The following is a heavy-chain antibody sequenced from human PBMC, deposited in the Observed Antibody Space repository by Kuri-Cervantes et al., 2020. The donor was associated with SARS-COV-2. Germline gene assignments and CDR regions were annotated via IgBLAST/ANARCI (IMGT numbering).Heavy chain of an antibody. J-gene: IGHJ3*02. V-gene: IGHV4-59*08. CDR3: ARHSGGGDDAFDI. Sequence: SETLSLTCTVSGGSISSHYWSWIRQPPGKGLGWIGYIYYSGSTNYNPSLKSRVTISVDTSKNQFSLKLSSVTAADTAVYYCARHSGGGDDAFDIWGQGTMVTVSS. D-gene: IGHD2-21*01. CDR1: GGSISSHY. CDR2: IYYSGST.